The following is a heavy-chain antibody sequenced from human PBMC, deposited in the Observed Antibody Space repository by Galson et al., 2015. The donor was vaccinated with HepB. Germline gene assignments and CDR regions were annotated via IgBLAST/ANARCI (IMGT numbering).Heavy chain of an antibody. J-gene: IGHJ1*01. CDR2: INPNSGGT. D-gene: IGHD3-3*01. CDR3: ARAATSITIFGVVTNAEYFQH. CDR1: GYTFTVYY. V-gene: IGHV1-2*06. Sequence: SVKVSCKASGYTFTVYYMHWVRQAPGQGLEWMGRINPNSGGTNYAQKFQGRVTMTRDTSISTAYMELSRLRSDDTAVYYCARAATSITIFGVVTNAEYFQHWGQGTLVTVSS.